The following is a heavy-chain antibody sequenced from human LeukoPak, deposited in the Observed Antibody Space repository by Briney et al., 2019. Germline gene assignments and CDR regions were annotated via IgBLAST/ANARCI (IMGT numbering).Heavy chain of an antibody. Sequence: GGSLRRSCAGSGFTFSSHWMTWVRQAPGKGLEWVANIKQDGSEKYYVDSVKGRFTISRDNAKSSLYLEMSSLRAEDTAVYYCVRYRDGEYDYWGQGTLVTVSS. V-gene: IGHV3-7*01. CDR1: GFTFSSHW. J-gene: IGHJ4*02. CDR2: IKQDGSEK. CDR3: VRYRDGEYDY. D-gene: IGHD4-17*01.